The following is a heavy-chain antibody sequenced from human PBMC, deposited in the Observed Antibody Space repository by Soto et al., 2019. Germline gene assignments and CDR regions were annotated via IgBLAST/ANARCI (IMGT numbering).Heavy chain of an antibody. J-gene: IGHJ4*02. CDR1: GGSISSYY. Sequence: PSETLSLTCTVSGGSISSYYWNWIRQPPGKGLEWIGYFYYRGSTKYNLSLKSRVTISVDTSKNQLSLKLSSVTAADTAVYYCARVSDGSAPNFDYWGQGTLVTVSS. CDR2: FYYRGST. CDR3: ARVSDGSAPNFDY. D-gene: IGHD3-10*01. V-gene: IGHV4-59*01.